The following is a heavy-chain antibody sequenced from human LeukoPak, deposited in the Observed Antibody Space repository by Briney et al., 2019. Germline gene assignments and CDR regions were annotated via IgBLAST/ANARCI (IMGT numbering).Heavy chain of an antibody. CDR3: AKALESRYYYDSSGYDY. V-gene: IGHV3-9*03. J-gene: IGHJ4*02. CDR1: GFTFDDYA. Sequence: GRSLRLSCAASGFTFDDYAMHWVRQAPGKGLEWVSGISWNSGSIGYADSVQGRFTISRDNAKNSLYLQMNSLRAEDMALYYCAKALESRYYYDSSGYDYWGQGTLVTVPS. CDR2: ISWNSGSI. D-gene: IGHD3-22*01.